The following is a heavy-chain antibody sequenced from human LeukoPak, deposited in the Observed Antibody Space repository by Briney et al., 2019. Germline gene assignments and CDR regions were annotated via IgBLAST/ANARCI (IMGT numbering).Heavy chain of an antibody. Sequence: GGSLRLSCAASGFTFSSYAMSWVRQTPGKGLEWVSAISGSGGNTYYADSVKGRFTISRDSSKNTLYLQMNSLRAEDTAVYYCAKDGGSGWYGGNHLDYWGQGTLVTVSS. J-gene: IGHJ4*02. CDR3: AKDGGSGWYGGNHLDY. D-gene: IGHD6-19*01. CDR2: ISGSGGNT. V-gene: IGHV3-23*01. CDR1: GFTFSSYA.